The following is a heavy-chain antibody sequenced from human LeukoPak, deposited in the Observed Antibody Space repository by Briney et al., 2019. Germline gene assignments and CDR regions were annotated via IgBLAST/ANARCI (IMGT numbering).Heavy chain of an antibody. CDR1: GFTLTDY. CDR2: IKPNSGDT. J-gene: IGHJ6*03. CDR3: ARADSVPAGDYHYWYMDV. D-gene: IGHD2-2*01. Sequence: ASVKVSCKASGFTLTDYIHWVRQDPRQGLQWLGWIKPNSGDTDYAQNIQGRVTMTRDTSISTVYRELSSLRSDDTEVYYCARADSVPAGDYHYWYMDVWGKGTKFTV. V-gene: IGHV1-2*02.